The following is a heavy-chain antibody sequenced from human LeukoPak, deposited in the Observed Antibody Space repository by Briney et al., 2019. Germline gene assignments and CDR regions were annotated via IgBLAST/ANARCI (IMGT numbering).Heavy chain of an antibody. V-gene: IGHV3-23*01. Sequence: GGSLRLSCAASGSTFSSYAMSWVRQAPGKGLEWVSAISGSGGSTYYADSAKGRFTISRDNSKNTLYLQMNSLRAEDTAVYYCAKEWIQLWLEGFDYWGQGTLVAVSS. CDR2: ISGSGGST. CDR3: AKEWIQLWLEGFDY. D-gene: IGHD5-18*01. J-gene: IGHJ4*02. CDR1: GSTFSSYA.